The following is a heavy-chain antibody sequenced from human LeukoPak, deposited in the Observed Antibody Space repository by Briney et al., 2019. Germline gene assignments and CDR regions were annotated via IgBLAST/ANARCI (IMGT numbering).Heavy chain of an antibody. CDR2: MYFGGSS. CDR1: GGSISSYY. Sequence: SETLSLTCTVSGGSISSYYRSWIRQPPGKGLEWIGYMYFGGSSNYNPSLKSRVTISVDTSKNQLSLNLNSVTAADTAVYYCTRASRGYSYGFAEYWGQGTLVTVSS. CDR3: TRASRGYSYGFAEY. V-gene: IGHV4-59*01. J-gene: IGHJ4*02. D-gene: IGHD5-18*01.